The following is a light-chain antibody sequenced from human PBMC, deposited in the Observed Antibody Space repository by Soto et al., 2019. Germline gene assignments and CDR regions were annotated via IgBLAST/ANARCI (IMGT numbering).Light chain of an antibody. CDR1: SSDVGGFNY. CDR2: DVT. Sequence: QSALTQPASVSGSPGQSITISCTGTSSDVGGFNYVAWYQQHPGKAPKLMINDVTNRPSGVSNRFSGSKSVNTASLTISGLRAEDESDYYCSSYTRSTTVVFGGGTKLTVL. J-gene: IGLJ2*01. CDR3: SSYTRSTTVV. V-gene: IGLV2-14*01.